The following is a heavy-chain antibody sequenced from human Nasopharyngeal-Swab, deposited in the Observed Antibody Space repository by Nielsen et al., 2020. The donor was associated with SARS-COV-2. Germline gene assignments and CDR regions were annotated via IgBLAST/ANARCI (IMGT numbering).Heavy chain of an antibody. J-gene: IGHJ4*02. D-gene: IGHD3-16*01. Sequence: GGSRRLSCAASGFTFSTYNMHWVRQAPGKGLEWVSSISGRTTYIYYADSMKGRFTISRDNAKNSLYLQMSSLRAEDTAIYYCARGGQQPLWGQGTLVTVSS. V-gene: IGHV3-21*01. CDR3: ARGGQQPL. CDR1: GFTFSTYN. CDR2: ISGRTTYI.